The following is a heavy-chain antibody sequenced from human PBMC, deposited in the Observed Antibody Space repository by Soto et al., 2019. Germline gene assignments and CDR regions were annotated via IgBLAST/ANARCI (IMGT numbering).Heavy chain of an antibody. Sequence: PGGSLRLSCAVSGFTFGDHYMDWVRQAPGKGLEWIGRIRNKAHSYSTTYAASVKGRLIISRDDSKNSVYLQMSSLKTEDTALYYFFRTIQPGTTTYFDYCGHGTLVTVSS. CDR1: GFTFGDHY. CDR2: IRNKAHSYST. CDR3: FRTIQPGTTTYFDY. D-gene: IGHD1-1*01. V-gene: IGHV3-72*01. J-gene: IGHJ4*01.